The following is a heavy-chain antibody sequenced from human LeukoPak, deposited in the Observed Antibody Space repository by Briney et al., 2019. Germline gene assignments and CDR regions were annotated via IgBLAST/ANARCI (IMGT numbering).Heavy chain of an antibody. D-gene: IGHD6-13*01. CDR1: AFIFDDYA. Sequence: GGSLRLSRAASAFIFDDYAMHWVRQAPGKGLEWVSGINWNSGRTVYADSVKGRFTISRDNAKNALYLQMNSLRTEDTAFYYCAKDQTSGIAGPFDSWGQGTLVTVSS. CDR2: INWNSGRT. J-gene: IGHJ5*01. V-gene: IGHV3-9*01. CDR3: AKDQTSGIAGPFDS.